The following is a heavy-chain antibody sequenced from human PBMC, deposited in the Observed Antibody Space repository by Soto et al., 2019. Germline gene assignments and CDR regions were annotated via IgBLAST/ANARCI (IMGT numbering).Heavy chain of an antibody. CDR1: GYSFAGYW. J-gene: IGHJ4*02. D-gene: IGHD3-22*01. CDR3: ARQIYDSDTGPNFQYYFDS. V-gene: IGHV5-10-1*01. CDR2: IDPSDSQT. Sequence: PGESLKITCKGSGYSFAGYWITWVRQKPGKGLEWMGRIDPSDSQTYYSPSFRGHVTISATKSITTVFLQWSSLRASDTAMYYCARQIYDSDTGPNFQYYFDSWGQGTPVTVSS.